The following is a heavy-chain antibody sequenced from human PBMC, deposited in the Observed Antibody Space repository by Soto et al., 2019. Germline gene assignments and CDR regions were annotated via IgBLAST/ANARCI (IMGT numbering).Heavy chain of an antibody. Sequence: GGSLRLSCAASGFTFSSYAMSWVRQAPGKGLEWVSAISGSGGSTYYADSVKGRFTISRDNSKNTLYLQMNSLRAEDTAVYYCAKGISYSSSWSAFDYWGQGTLVTVSS. CDR1: GFTFSSYA. CDR2: ISGSGGST. J-gene: IGHJ4*02. CDR3: AKGISYSSSWSAFDY. V-gene: IGHV3-23*01. D-gene: IGHD6-13*01.